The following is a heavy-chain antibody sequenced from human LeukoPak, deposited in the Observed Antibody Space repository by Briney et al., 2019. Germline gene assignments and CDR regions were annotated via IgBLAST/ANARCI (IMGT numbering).Heavy chain of an antibody. D-gene: IGHD3-10*01. V-gene: IGHV3-11*01. J-gene: IGHJ4*02. CDR2: ISDSSSTI. CDR1: GFRFSDYY. CDR3: ARERGYGSGTFDY. Sequence: GGSLRLSCAASGFRFSDYYMSWIRQAPGKGLEWVSDISDSSSTIHYADSVNGRFTISRDNAKNSPYLQMNSLRAEDTAVYYCARERGYGSGTFDYWGQGIQVTTSS.